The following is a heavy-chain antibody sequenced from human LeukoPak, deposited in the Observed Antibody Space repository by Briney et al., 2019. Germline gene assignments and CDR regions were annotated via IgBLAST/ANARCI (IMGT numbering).Heavy chain of an antibody. CDR1: GFTFDDYA. V-gene: IGHV3-23*01. CDR2: ISGSGGST. J-gene: IGHJ4*02. Sequence: GRSLRLSCAASGFTFDDYAMHWVRQAPGKGLEWVSAISGSGGSTYYADSVKGRFTISRDNSKNTLYLQMNSLRAEDTAVYYCAKDLEYYYDSSGYYYSDYWGQGTLVTVSS. CDR3: AKDLEYYYDSSGYYYSDY. D-gene: IGHD3-22*01.